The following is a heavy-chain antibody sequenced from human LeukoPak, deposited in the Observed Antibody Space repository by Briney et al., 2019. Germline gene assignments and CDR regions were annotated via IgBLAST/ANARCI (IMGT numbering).Heavy chain of an antibody. Sequence: SETLSLTCTVSGGSISSYYWSWIRQPPGKGLEWIGYIYYSGSTNYNPSLKSRVTISVDTSKNQFSLKLSSVTAADTAVYYCARQSLYGDFVEWGQGTLVTVSS. CDR1: GGSISSYY. V-gene: IGHV4-59*08. CDR3: ARQSLYGDFVE. CDR2: IYYSGST. D-gene: IGHD4-17*01. J-gene: IGHJ4*02.